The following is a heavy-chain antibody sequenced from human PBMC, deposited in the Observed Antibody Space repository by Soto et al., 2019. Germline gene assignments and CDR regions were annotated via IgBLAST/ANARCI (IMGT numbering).Heavy chain of an antibody. D-gene: IGHD2-15*01. CDR3: ARGHIVVVVADTGFDY. Sequence: ASVKVSCKVSGYTFTSYGISWVRQAPGQGLEWMGWISAYNGNTNYAQKLQGRVTMTTDTSTSTAYMELRSLRSDDTAVYYCARGHIVVVVADTGFDYLGKGTRVTVSS. V-gene: IGHV1-18*01. CDR2: ISAYNGNT. J-gene: IGHJ4*02. CDR1: GYTFTSYG.